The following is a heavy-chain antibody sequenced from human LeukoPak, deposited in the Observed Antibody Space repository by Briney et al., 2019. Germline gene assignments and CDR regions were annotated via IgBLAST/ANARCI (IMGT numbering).Heavy chain of an antibody. J-gene: IGHJ4*02. CDR2: ISYDGSNK. CDR3: AKDFLESGLALCPDN. CDR1: GFTFSSYA. V-gene: IGHV3-30-3*01. Sequence: PGGSLRLSCAASGFTFSSYAMHWVRQAPGKGLEWVALISYDGSNKYYADSVKGRFTISRDSSKNTLYLQMNSLRAEDTAVYYCAKDFLESGLALCPDNWGQGTLVTVSS. D-gene: IGHD3-3*01.